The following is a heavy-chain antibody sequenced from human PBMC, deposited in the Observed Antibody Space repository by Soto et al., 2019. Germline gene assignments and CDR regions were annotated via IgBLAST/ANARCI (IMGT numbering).Heavy chain of an antibody. Sequence: EVQLVESGGGLVQPGGSLKLSCAASGFTFSGSAMHWVRQASGKGLEWVGRIRSKANSYATAYAASVKGRFTISRDDSKNTAYLQMNSLKTEDTAVYYCAREVNGYCSGDSCYPGAYYFDYWGQGTLVTVSS. CDR2: IRSKANSYAT. CDR3: AREVNGYCSGDSCYPGAYYFDY. D-gene: IGHD2-15*01. V-gene: IGHV3-73*02. CDR1: GFTFSGSA. J-gene: IGHJ4*02.